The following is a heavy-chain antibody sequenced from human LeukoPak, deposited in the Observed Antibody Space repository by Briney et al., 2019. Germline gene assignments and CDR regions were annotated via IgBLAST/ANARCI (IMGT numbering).Heavy chain of an antibody. D-gene: IGHD2-2*02. CDR3: AVGYCSSTSCYREYFQH. Sequence: SETLSLTCAVSGYSISSGYSWGWIRQPPGKGLEWIGTIYHSGSTYYNPSLKSRVTISVDTSKNQFSLKLRSVTAADTAVYYCAVGYCSSTSCYREYFQHWGQGTLVTVSS. CDR2: IYHSGST. V-gene: IGHV4-38-2*01. CDR1: GYSISSGYS. J-gene: IGHJ1*01.